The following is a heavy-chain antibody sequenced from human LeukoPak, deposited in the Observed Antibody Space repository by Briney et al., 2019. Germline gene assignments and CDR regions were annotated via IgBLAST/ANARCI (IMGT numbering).Heavy chain of an antibody. D-gene: IGHD1-14*01. CDR2: IVPMFGTT. CDR3: ASGPFLTFDHTPEGYYHYYMDV. Sequence: SVKVSCKASGGTFSSYAISWVRQAPGQGLEWLGGIVPMFGTTNYGQKFQGRLTITADPSTSTAYMELSSLRSEDTAVYYCASGPFLTFDHTPEGYYHYYMDVWGPGTTVTTSS. V-gene: IGHV1-69*13. CDR1: GGTFSSYA. J-gene: IGHJ6*03.